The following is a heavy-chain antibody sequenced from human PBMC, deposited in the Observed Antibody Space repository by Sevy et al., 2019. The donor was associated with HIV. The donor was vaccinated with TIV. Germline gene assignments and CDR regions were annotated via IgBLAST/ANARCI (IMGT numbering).Heavy chain of an antibody. Sequence: AGSLRLSCAGAGFTFSNSNMNWVRQAPGKELQWVSSITSESGYIYYADSVKGRFIISRDNAKNSVYLQMNSLRADDTAVYYCARDRVQPSHWYFDLWGRGTLVTVSS. CDR3: ARDRVQPSHWYFDL. J-gene: IGHJ2*01. D-gene: IGHD6-13*01. CDR2: ITSESGYI. CDR1: GFTFSNSN. V-gene: IGHV3-21*01.